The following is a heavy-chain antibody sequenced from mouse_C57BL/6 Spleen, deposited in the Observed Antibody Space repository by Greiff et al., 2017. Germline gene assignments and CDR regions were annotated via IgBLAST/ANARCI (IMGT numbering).Heavy chain of an antibody. CDR2: IDPSDSYT. J-gene: IGHJ4*01. CDR1: GYTFTSYW. V-gene: IGHV1-69*01. CDR3: ARGVRYLGDYALAY. Sequence: QVQLQQPGAELVMPGASVKLSCKASGYTFTSYWMHWVKQRPGQGLEWIGEIDPSDSYTNYNQKFKGKSTLTVDKSSSTAYMQLSSLTSEDSAVYYCARGVRYLGDYALAYWGQGTSVTVSS. D-gene: IGHD1-1*01.